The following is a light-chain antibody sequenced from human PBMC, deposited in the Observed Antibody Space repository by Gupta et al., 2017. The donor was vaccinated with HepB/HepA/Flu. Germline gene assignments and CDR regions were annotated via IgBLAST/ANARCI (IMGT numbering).Light chain of an antibody. J-gene: IGKJ1*01. CDR3: QQYGSSTWT. V-gene: IGKV3-20*01. CDR2: GAS. Sequence: DIVLTPSSGTLSSSPGERATLSSRASQSISISYLAWYQQKPGQAPRLLIYGASGRATGIPDRFSGSGSGTDFTLTISRLEPEDFAVYYCQQYGSSTWTFGQGTKVEIK. CDR1: QSISISY.